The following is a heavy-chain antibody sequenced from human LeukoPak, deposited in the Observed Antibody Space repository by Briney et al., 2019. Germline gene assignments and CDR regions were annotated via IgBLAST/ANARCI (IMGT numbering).Heavy chain of an antibody. CDR1: GYTFTSYA. J-gene: IGHJ6*03. Sequence: GASVKVSCKASGYTFTSYATHWVRQAPGQRLEWMGWINAGNGNTKYSQEFQGRVTITADESTSTAYMELSSLRSEDTAVYYCARVKLNCSGGSCYHATKRYYYMDVWGKGTTVTISS. CDR3: ARVKLNCSGGSCYHATKRYYYMDV. D-gene: IGHD2-15*01. CDR2: INAGNGNT. V-gene: IGHV1-3*03.